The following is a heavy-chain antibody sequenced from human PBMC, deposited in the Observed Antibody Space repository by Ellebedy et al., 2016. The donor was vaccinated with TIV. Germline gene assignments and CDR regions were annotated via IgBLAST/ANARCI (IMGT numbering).Heavy chain of an antibody. V-gene: IGHV3-66*01. Sequence: GESLKISCAASGFTVSSNYMSWVRQAPGKGLEWVSLIYVGGDTYYADSVQGRFTISRDNSKNTLYLQMRSLRAEDTAVYYCASEANYDILTGSGGGMDVWGQGTTVTVSS. CDR3: ASEANYDILTGSGGGMDV. CDR2: IYVGGDT. D-gene: IGHD3-9*01. CDR1: GFTVSSNY. J-gene: IGHJ6*02.